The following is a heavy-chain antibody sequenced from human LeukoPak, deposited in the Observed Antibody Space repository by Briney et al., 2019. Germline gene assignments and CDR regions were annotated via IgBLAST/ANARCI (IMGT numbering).Heavy chain of an antibody. CDR3: ARQRFLEWFFDY. CDR1: GGSISIGGYY. Sequence: ASETLSLTCTVSGGSISIGGYYWSWIRQHPGKGLEWIGYIYYSGSTIYNPSLKSRVTISVDTSKNQFSLRLSSVTAADTAVYYCARQRFLEWFFDYWGQGTLVTVSS. J-gene: IGHJ4*02. CDR2: IYYSGST. D-gene: IGHD3-3*01. V-gene: IGHV4-61*08.